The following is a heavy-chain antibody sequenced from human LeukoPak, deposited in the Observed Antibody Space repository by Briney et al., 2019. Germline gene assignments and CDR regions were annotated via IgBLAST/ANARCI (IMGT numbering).Heavy chain of an antibody. J-gene: IGHJ2*01. CDR2: IGTAGDT. V-gene: IGHV3-13*04. CDR3: GRGARGSSTDWYFDL. CDR1: GFSFSNYD. Sequence: PGGSLRLSCAASGFSFSNYDMHWVRQVTGKGLEWVSAIGTAGDTYYPGSVKGRVTISRENAKNSLFLQMNSLRAEDTAVYYCGRGARGSSTDWYFDLWGRGTLVTVSS. D-gene: IGHD3-16*01.